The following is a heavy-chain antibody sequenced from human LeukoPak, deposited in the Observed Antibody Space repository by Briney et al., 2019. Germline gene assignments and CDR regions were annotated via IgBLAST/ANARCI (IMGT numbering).Heavy chain of an antibody. CDR2: ISSGSTYM. D-gene: IGHD6-6*01. CDR1: GFTFSSYS. V-gene: IGHV3-21*01. Sequence: GGSLRLSCAASGFTFSSYSMNWVRQAPGKGLEWVSSISSGSTYMYYADSVKGRFTISRDNAQNSMYLQMNSLRAEDTAVYYCGRVGGRSKAAKGDAFDIWGQGAMVTVSS. J-gene: IGHJ3*02. CDR3: GRVGGRSKAAKGDAFDI.